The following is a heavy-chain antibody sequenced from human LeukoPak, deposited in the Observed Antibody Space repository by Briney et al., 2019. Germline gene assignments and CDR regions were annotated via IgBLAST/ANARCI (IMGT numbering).Heavy chain of an antibody. Sequence: PGGSLRLSCAASGFTFSSNEMNWVRQAPGKGLEWVSYISSSGSTIYYADSVKGRFTISGDNAKNSLYLQMNSLRAEDTAVYYCARDRGGYNSYYFDYWGQGTLVTVSS. D-gene: IGHD5-24*01. CDR2: ISSSGSTI. V-gene: IGHV3-48*03. CDR3: ARDRGGYNSYYFDY. J-gene: IGHJ4*02. CDR1: GFTFSSNE.